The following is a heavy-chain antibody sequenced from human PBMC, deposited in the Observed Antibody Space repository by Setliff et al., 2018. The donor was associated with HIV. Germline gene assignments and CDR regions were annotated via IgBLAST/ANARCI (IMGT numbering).Heavy chain of an antibody. J-gene: IGHJ4*02. V-gene: IGHV1-18*01. Sequence: ASVKVSCKASGYTFTRYGINWVRQAPGQGLEWMGWISGYNDNTNFGEKFQGRVTMTTDTSTSTAHMELRSLRSDDTAVYYCARDRTAHIGYYHDGSGYYFDYWGQGTLVTVSS. D-gene: IGHD3-22*01. CDR3: ARDRTAHIGYYHDGSGYYFDY. CDR1: GYTFTRYG. CDR2: ISGYNDNT.